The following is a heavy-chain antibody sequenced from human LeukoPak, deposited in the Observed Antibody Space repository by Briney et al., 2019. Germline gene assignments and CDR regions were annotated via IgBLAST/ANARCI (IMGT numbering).Heavy chain of an antibody. J-gene: IGHJ4*02. D-gene: IGHD3-3*02. CDR1: GFTFSDYY. V-gene: IGHV3-11*04. Sequence: GGSLRLSCAASGFTFSDYYMNWIRQAPGKGLEWVSYISSSGSTIYYADSVKGRFTISRDNSKNTLYLQMNSLRAEDTAVYYCARAPSNAHFDYWGQGTLVTVSS. CDR3: ARAPSNAHFDY. CDR2: ISSSGSTI.